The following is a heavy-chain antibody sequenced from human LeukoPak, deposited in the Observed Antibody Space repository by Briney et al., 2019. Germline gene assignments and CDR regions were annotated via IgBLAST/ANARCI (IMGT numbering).Heavy chain of an antibody. CDR3: AKDQYSSSWYLYFQH. D-gene: IGHD6-13*01. J-gene: IGHJ1*01. CDR2: ISGSGGST. CDR1: GFTFSSYA. V-gene: IGHV3-23*01. Sequence: GSLRLSCAASGFTFSSYAMSWVRQAPGKGLEWVSAISGSGGSTYYADSVKGRFTISRDNSKNTLYLQMNSLRAEDTAVYYCAKDQYSSSWYLYFQHWGQGTLVTVSS.